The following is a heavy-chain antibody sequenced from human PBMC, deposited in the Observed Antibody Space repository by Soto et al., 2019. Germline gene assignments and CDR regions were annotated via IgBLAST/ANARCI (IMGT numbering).Heavy chain of an antibody. CDR3: ASHPRDSSGYWYYFDY. V-gene: IGHV3-21*01. D-gene: IGHD3-22*01. J-gene: IGHJ4*02. CDR1: GFTFSSYS. CDR2: ISSSSSYI. Sequence: EVQLVESGGGLVKPGGSLRLSCAASGFTFSSYSMNWVRQAPGKGLEWVSSISSSSSYIYYADSVKGRFTISRDNAKNSLYLQMNSLRAEDTAVYYCASHPRDSSGYWYYFDYWGQGTLVTVPS.